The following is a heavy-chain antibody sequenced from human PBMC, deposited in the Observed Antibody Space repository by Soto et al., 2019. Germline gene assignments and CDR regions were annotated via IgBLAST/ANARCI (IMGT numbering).Heavy chain of an antibody. J-gene: IGHJ3*02. CDR1: GFTCSSYG. Sequence: QVQLVESGGGVVQPGRSLRLSCAASGFTCSSYGMHWVRQAPGKGLEWVAVISYDGTNKYYADSVKGRFTISRDNSKNTLFLQMNSLRAEDTAVYYCAKAIYDSTGHDAFDIWGQGTMVTVSS. D-gene: IGHD3-22*01. V-gene: IGHV3-30*18. CDR2: ISYDGTNK. CDR3: AKAIYDSTGHDAFDI.